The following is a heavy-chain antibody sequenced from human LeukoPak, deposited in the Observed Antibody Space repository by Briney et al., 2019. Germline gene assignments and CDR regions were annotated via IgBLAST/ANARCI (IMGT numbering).Heavy chain of an antibody. Sequence: PGGSLRLSCAASGFTFSSYAMHWVRQAPGKGLEWVAVISYDGSNKYYADSVKGRFTISRDNSKNTLYLQMNSLRAEDTAVYYCARLPEYSSGWYPRFQSDAFDIWGQGTMVTVSS. J-gene: IGHJ3*02. D-gene: IGHD6-19*01. CDR2: ISYDGSNK. CDR3: ARLPEYSSGWYPRFQSDAFDI. V-gene: IGHV3-30*04. CDR1: GFTFSSYA.